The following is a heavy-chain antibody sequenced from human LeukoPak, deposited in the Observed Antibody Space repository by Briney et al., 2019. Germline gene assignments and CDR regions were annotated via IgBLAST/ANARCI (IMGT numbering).Heavy chain of an antibody. CDR2: ISYDGSNK. D-gene: IGHD1-7*01. J-gene: IGHJ4*02. CDR1: GFTFSSYA. Sequence: GGSLRLSCAASGFTFSSYAMHWVRQAPGKGLEWVAVISYDGSNKYYADSVKGRFTISRDNSKNTLYLQMNSLRAEDTAVYYCAKDSITGTTFDYWGQGTLVTVSS. V-gene: IGHV3-30-3*01. CDR3: AKDSITGTTFDY.